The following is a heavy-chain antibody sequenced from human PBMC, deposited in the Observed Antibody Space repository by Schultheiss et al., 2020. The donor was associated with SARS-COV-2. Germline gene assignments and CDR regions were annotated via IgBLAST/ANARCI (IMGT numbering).Heavy chain of an antibody. CDR2: ISYDGSNK. CDR1: GFTFSSYG. V-gene: IGHV3-30*03. Sequence: GGSLRLSCAASGFTFSSYGMHWVRQAPGKGLEWVAVISYDGSNKYYADSVKGRFTISRDNAKNSLYLQMNSLRAEDTAVYYCARRHGVYYYYGMDVWGQGTTVTVSS. J-gene: IGHJ6*02. CDR3: ARRHGVYYYYGMDV. D-gene: IGHD2-8*01.